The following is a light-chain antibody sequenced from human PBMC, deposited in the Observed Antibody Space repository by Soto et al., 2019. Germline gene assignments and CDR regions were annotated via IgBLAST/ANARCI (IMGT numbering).Light chain of an antibody. CDR1: QTVSRY. V-gene: IGKV3-11*01. CDR3: QQRSNWGMYT. J-gene: IGKJ2*01. CDR2: GVS. Sequence: EIVLTQSPATLSLSPGERATLSCRASQTVSRYLAWFQQKPGQAPRLLIYGVSNRATGIPARFSGSGSGTDFTLTLSSLEPEYFEVYYCQQRSNWGMYTFGQGTKLEIK.